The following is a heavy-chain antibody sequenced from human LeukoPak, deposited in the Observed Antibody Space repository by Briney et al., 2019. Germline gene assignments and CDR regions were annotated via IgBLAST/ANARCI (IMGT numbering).Heavy chain of an antibody. Sequence: SETLSLTCTVSGGSISSHYWSWIRQPPGKGLEWIGEINHSGSTNYNPSLKSRVTISLDTSKNQFSLKLSSVTAADTAVYYCARAFYSNYGNYYYMDVWGTGTTVTVSS. J-gene: IGHJ6*03. D-gene: IGHD4-11*01. CDR1: GGSISSHY. CDR3: ARAFYSNYGNYYYMDV. V-gene: IGHV4-34*01. CDR2: INHSGST.